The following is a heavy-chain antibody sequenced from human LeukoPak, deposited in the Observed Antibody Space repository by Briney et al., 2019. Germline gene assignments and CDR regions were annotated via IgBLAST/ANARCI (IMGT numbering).Heavy chain of an antibody. CDR3: ARESLGTYYDILTGYYPNYYFDY. V-gene: IGHV6-1*01. D-gene: IGHD3-9*01. CDR2: TYYRSKWYN. Sequence: SQTLSLTCAISGDSVSSNSAAWNWIRQSPSRGLEWLGRTYYRSKWYNDYAVSVKSRITINPDTSKNQFSLQLNSVTPEDTAVYYCARESLGTYYDILTGYYPNYYFDYWGQGTLVTVSS. J-gene: IGHJ4*02. CDR1: GDSVSSNSAA.